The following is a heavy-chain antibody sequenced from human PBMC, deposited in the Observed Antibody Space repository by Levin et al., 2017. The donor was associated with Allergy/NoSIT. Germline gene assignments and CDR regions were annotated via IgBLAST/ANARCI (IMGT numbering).Heavy chain of an antibody. V-gene: IGHV3-30*18. J-gene: IGHJ6*02. CDR1: GFTFSSYG. Sequence: GGSLRLSCTASGFTFSSYGMHWVRQAPGKGLEWVAVISYDGRNKYYADSVKGRFSISRDNSKNTLYLQMNSLRAEDTAVYYCAKGETTPIFGDYYYYDMDVWGQGTTVTVSS. CDR3: AKGETTPIFGDYYYYDMDV. CDR2: ISYDGRNK. D-gene: IGHD3-10*01.